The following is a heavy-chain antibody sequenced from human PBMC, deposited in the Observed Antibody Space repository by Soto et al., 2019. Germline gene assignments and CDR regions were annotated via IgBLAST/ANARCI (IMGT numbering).Heavy chain of an antibody. J-gene: IGHJ6*02. CDR3: ARDEGYYDYVWGSYRPPYYYYGMDV. CDR1: GVTFSSYS. CDR2: ISSSSSYI. D-gene: IGHD3-16*02. Sequence: GGSLRLSCAASGVTFSSYSMNWVRQAPGKGLEWVSSISSSSSYIYYADSVKGRFTISRDNAKNSLYLQMNSLRAEDTAVYYCARDEGYYDYVWGSYRPPYYYYGMDVWGQGTTVTVSS. V-gene: IGHV3-21*01.